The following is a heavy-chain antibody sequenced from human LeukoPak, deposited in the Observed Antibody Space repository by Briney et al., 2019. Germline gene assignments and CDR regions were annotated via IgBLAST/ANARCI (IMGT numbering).Heavy chain of an antibody. CDR2: INSDGSEG. Sequence: GGSLRLSCPASGFTFSSYWMSWSRQAPGKGLEWVASINSDGSEGYYADVVKGRFTISRDNAKNSLYLQINSLRAEDTAVYYCARSSYSSSSSVWGQGAMVTVSS. CDR1: GFTFSSYW. CDR3: ARSSYSSSSSV. J-gene: IGHJ3*01. V-gene: IGHV3-7*03. D-gene: IGHD6-6*01.